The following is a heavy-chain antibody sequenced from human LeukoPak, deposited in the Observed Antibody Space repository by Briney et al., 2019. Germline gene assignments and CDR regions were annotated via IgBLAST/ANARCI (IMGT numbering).Heavy chain of an antibody. V-gene: IGHV3-7*04. D-gene: IGHD6-19*01. CDR1: GFTFINPW. J-gene: IGHJ4*02. CDR3: ARDFRSSGWRSDY. Sequence: GGSLRLSCAASGFTFINPWMSWVRQAPGKGLEWVANINQDGSEKYYVDSVKGRFTISRDNAKNSLYLQMNSLRAEDTAVYYCARDFRSSGWRSDYWGQGTLVTVSS. CDR2: INQDGSEK.